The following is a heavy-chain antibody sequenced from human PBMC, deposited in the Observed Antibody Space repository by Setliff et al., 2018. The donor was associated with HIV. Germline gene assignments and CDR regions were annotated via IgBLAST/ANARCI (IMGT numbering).Heavy chain of an antibody. CDR1: GFTFSSCA. J-gene: IGHJ3*02. Sequence: PGGSLRLSCAASGFTFSSCAMSWVRQAPGKGLEWVLVISGSGASTYYADSVKGRFTISRDNSKSTLYLQMNSLRVEDTAVYYCAKGRYGGYDWGTLDIWGQGTMVTVSS. D-gene: IGHD5-12*01. CDR3: AKGRYGGYDWGTLDI. CDR2: ISGSGAST. V-gene: IGHV3-23*01.